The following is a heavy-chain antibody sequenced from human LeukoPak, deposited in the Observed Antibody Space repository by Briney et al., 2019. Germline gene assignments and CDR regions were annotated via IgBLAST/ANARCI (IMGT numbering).Heavy chain of an antibody. J-gene: IGHJ3*02. V-gene: IGHV5-51*01. CDR1: GYSFTSYW. Sequence: GESLKISCKGSGYSFTSYWIGWVRQMPGKGLEWMGIIYPGDSDTRYSPSFQGQVTISADKSISTAYLQWSSLKASDTAMYYCARRTYCCGDCYDDAFDIWGQGTMVTVSS. D-gene: IGHD2-21*02. CDR3: ARRTYCCGDCYDDAFDI. CDR2: IYPGDSDT.